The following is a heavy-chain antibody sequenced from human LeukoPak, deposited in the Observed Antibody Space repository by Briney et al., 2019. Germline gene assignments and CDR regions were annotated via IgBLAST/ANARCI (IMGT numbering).Heavy chain of an antibody. J-gene: IGHJ4*02. CDR3: ARNLFFDY. CDR1: GYTFTSYY. D-gene: IGHD1-7*01. V-gene: IGHV1-46*01. Sequence: GASVKVSCKASGYTFTSYYIHWVRQAPGLGLEWMGVIDPSGGSTTYAQRFQGRVTMTRDTSSSTVYMELSSRRSEDTAVYYCARNLFFDYWGQGTRVTVSS. CDR2: IDPSGGST.